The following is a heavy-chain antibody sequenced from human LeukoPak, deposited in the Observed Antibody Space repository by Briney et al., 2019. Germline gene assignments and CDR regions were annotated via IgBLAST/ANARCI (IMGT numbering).Heavy chain of an antibody. V-gene: IGHV4-39*01. CDR2: IYYSGST. CDR3: ARNPYGDSPFDY. Sequence: SETLSLTCTVSGGSISSSSYYWGWIRQPPGKGLEWIGSIYYSGSTYYNPSLKSRVTISVDTSKNQFSLKLSSVTAADTAVYYCARNPYGDSPFDYWGQGTLVTVSS. CDR1: GGSISSSSYY. D-gene: IGHD4-17*01. J-gene: IGHJ4*02.